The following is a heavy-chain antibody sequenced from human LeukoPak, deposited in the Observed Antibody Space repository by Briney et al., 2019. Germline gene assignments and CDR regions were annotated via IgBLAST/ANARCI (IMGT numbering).Heavy chain of an antibody. V-gene: IGHV4-59*01. J-gene: IGHJ6*02. CDR2: IHHTGST. D-gene: IGHD6-13*01. CDR3: ARRLGSSSWYYYYYGMDV. CDR1: GGSISAYY. Sequence: SETLSLTCTVSGGSISAYYWTWIRQPPGKGLEWIGCIHHTGSTDHNPSLKSRVTISVDTSKNHFSLKLSSVTAADTAVYYCARRLGSSSWYYYYYGMDVWGQGTTVTVSS.